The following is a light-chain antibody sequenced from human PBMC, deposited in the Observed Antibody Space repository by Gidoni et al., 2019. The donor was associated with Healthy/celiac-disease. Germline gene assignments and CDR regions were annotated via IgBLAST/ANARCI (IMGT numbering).Light chain of an antibody. CDR2: DAY. J-gene: IGKJ2*01. V-gene: IGKV1-33*01. Sequence: DIQITQSPSSLSASVGDRVTITCQASQDISNYSNWYQQKPGKAPKLLIYDAYNLETGVPSRFSGSGSGTDSTFTSSRLHPEDTATYYCQQYDNLPPYTFGQGTKLEIK. CDR1: QDISNY. CDR3: QQYDNLPPYT.